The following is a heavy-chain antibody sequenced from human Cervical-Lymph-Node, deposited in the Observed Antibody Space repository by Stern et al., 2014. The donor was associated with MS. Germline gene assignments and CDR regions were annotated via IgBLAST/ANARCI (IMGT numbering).Heavy chain of an antibody. Sequence: KLVQSGAEVKKPGSSVKVSCTASGGTFSSYAISWLRQPPGQGPEWMGGISPLFGTPKYAQKCQGRGTIAADQSTNTAYLELSSLRSEDTAVYYWGVSGYDYLRWFDPWGQGTLVTVSS. CDR3: GVSGYDYLRWFDP. J-gene: IGHJ5*02. CDR2: ISPLFGTP. V-gene: IGHV1-69*01. CDR1: GGTFSSYA. D-gene: IGHD5-12*01.